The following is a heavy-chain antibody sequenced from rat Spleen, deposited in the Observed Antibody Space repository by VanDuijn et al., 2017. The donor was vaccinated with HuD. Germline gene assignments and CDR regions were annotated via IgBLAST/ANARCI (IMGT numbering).Heavy chain of an antibody. V-gene: IGHV5-22*01. Sequence: EVQLVESGGGLVQPGRSMKLSCAASGVTFSNYGMAWVRQAPKKGLEWVAYISYDGGTTYYRDSVKGRFTVSRDNEQNTLYLQMNSLRSEDTATYYCSRGGATRFDYWGQGVMVTVSS. J-gene: IGHJ2*01. D-gene: IGHD1-11*01. CDR2: ISYDGGTT. CDR3: SRGGATRFDY. CDR1: GVTFSNYG.